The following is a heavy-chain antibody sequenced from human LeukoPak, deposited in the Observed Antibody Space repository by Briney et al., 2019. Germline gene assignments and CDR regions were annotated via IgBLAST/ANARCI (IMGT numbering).Heavy chain of an antibody. V-gene: IGHV4-59*01. Sequence: SETLSLTCSVSDGSINSYYWNWIRQPPGKGLEWIGYIYYSGSTNYNPSLKSRVTISVDTSKNQFSLKLSSVTAADTAVYYCASGTQVEKLDYWGQGTLVTVSS. CDR3: ASGTQVEKLDY. J-gene: IGHJ4*02. CDR2: IYYSGST. CDR1: DGSINSYY. D-gene: IGHD1-26*01.